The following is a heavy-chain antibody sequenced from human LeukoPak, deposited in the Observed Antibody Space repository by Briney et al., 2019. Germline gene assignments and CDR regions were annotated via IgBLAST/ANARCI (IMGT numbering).Heavy chain of an antibody. D-gene: IGHD3-16*02. CDR2: IKSKTDGGTT. CDR1: GFTFSNAW. V-gene: IGHV3-15*01. CDR3: TTDQYDYVWGSYRFDY. J-gene: IGHJ4*02. Sequence: GGSLRLSCAASGFTFSNAWMSWVRQAPGKGLEWVGRIKSKTDGGTTDYAAPVKGRFTISRDDSKNTLYLQMNTLKTEDTAVYYCTTDQYDYVWGSYRFDYWGQGTLVTVSS.